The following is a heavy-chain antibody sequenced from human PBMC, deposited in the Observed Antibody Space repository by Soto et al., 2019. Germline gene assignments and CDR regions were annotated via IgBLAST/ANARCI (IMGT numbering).Heavy chain of an antibody. CDR3: AKARGFDY. V-gene: IGHV3-30*18. CDR2: ISYDGSNK. Sequence: PGGSLRLSCAASGFTFSSYGMHWVRQAPGKGLEWVAVISYDGSNKYYADSVKGRFTISRDNSKNTLYLQMNSLRAEDTAVYYCAKARGFDYWGQGTLVTVSS. CDR1: GFTFSSYG. J-gene: IGHJ4*02.